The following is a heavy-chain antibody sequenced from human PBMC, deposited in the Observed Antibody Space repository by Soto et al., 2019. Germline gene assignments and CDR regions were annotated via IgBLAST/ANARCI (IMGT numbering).Heavy chain of an antibody. V-gene: IGHV3-11*01. CDR2: ISSSGSTI. CDR1: GFTFSDYY. D-gene: IGHD1-26*01. Sequence: GGSLRLSCAASGFTFSDYYMSWIRQAPGKGLEWVSYISSSGSTIYYADSVKGRFTISRDNAKNSLYLQMNSLRAEDTAVYYCARDWGGRLISPWEGGEYYFDYWGQGTLVTVSS. CDR3: ARDWGGRLISPWEGGEYYFDY. J-gene: IGHJ4*02.